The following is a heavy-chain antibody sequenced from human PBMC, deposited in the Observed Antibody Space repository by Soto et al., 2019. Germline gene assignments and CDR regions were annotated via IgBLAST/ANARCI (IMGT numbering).Heavy chain of an antibody. V-gene: IGHV1-69*13. Sequence: ASVKVSCKASGGTFSSYAISWVRQAPGQGLEWMGGIIPIFGTANYAQKFQGRVTITADESTSTAYMELSSLRSEDTAVYYCARDGGIAAAGTVDYFDHWGQGTLVTVSS. CDR1: GGTFSSYA. CDR3: ARDGGIAAAGTVDYFDH. J-gene: IGHJ4*02. CDR2: IIPIFGTA. D-gene: IGHD6-13*01.